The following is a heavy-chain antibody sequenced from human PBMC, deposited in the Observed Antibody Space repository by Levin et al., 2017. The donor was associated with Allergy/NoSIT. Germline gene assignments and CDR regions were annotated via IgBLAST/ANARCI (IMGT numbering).Heavy chain of an antibody. V-gene: IGHV3-66*02. J-gene: IGHJ3*02. D-gene: IGHD2-21*02. CDR1: GFTVSSNY. Sequence: ASVKVSCAASGFTVSSNYMSWVRQAPGKGLEWVSVIYSGGSTYYADSVKGRFTISRDNSKNTLYLQMNSLRAEDTAVYYCAGTLVTAILAFDIWGQGTMVTVSS. CDR2: IYSGGST. CDR3: AGTLVTAILAFDI.